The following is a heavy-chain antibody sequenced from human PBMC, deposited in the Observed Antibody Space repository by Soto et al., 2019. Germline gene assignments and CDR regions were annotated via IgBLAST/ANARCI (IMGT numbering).Heavy chain of an antibody. CDR2: ISGSGGVT. J-gene: IGHJ4*02. CDR3: AKDRQFRSYYESAGHYDN. D-gene: IGHD3-10*01. CDR1: GFTFKNYD. Sequence: EVQLLESGGGLVQPGGSLRLSCVASGFTFKNYDMRWVRQAPGKGLEWISGISGSGGVTYYADSVKGRFTISRDNSKNTLYLQMNSLRAEDTVLYYCAKDRQFRSYYESAGHYDNWGQGTLVTVSS. V-gene: IGHV3-23*01.